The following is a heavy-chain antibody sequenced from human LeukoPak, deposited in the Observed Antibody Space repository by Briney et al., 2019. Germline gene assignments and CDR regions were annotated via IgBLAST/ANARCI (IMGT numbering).Heavy chain of an antibody. CDR1: GSTFSNAW. CDR2: ISGSGGST. D-gene: IGHD1-26*01. CDR3: ATGLYSGSYSGFDY. Sequence: GGSLRLSCAASGSTFSNAWMSWVRQAPGKGLEWVSVISGSGGSTYYADSVKGRFTISRDNSKNTLYLQMNSLRAEDTAVYYCATGLYSGSYSGFDYWGQGTLVTVSS. J-gene: IGHJ4*02. V-gene: IGHV3-23*01.